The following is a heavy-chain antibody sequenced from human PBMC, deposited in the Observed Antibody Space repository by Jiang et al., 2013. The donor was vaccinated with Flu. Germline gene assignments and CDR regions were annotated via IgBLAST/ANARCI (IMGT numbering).Heavy chain of an antibody. V-gene: IGHV1-69*04. CDR2: IIPILGIA. CDR3: ARSVSIAARVWWFDP. CDR1: GGTFSSYA. D-gene: IGHD6-6*01. J-gene: IGHJ5*02. Sequence: SGAEVKKPGSSVKVSCKASGGTFSSYAISWVRQAPGQGLEWMGRIIPILGIANYAQKFQGRVTITADKSTSTAYMELSSLRSEDTAVYYCARSVSIAARVWWFDPWGQGTLVTVSS.